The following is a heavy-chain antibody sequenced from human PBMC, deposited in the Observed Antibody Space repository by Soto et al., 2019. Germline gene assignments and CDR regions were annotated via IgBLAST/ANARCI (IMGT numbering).Heavy chain of an antibody. CDR1: GFTFSSYS. CDR3: AKDRCSGGSCYGDYYFDY. Sequence: GGSLRLSCAGSGFTFSSYSMNWVRQAPGKGLEWVSYISSSSSTIYYADSVKGRFTISRDNSKNTLYLQMNSLRAEDTAVYYCAKDRCSGGSCYGDYYFDYWGQGTLVTVSS. D-gene: IGHD2-15*01. CDR2: ISSSSSTI. J-gene: IGHJ4*02. V-gene: IGHV3-48*01.